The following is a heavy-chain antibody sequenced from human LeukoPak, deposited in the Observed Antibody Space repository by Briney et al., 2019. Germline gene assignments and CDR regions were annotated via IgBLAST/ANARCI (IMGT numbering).Heavy chain of an antibody. CDR3: ARSAYYYYYMDV. J-gene: IGHJ6*03. CDR1: GGSFSGYY. CDR2: INHSGST. Sequence: SETLSLTCAVYGGSFSGYYWSWIRQPPGKGLEWIGEINHSGSTNYNPSLKSRVTISVDTSKNQLSLKLSSVTAADTAVYYCARSAYYYYYMDVWGKGTTVTISS. V-gene: IGHV4-34*01.